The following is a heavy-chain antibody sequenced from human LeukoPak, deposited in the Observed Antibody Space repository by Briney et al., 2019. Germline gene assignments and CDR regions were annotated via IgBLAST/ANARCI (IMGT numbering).Heavy chain of an antibody. CDR3: ARDLEAYYYGSYRGGSCLDY. CDR1: GYTFTSYD. D-gene: IGHD3-10*01. CDR2: MNPNSGNT. Sequence: ASVKVSCKASGYTFTSYDINWVRQATGQGLEWMGWMNPNSGNTGYAQKFQGRVTMTRNTSISTAYMELSSLRSEDTAVYYCARDLEAYYYGSYRGGSCLDYWGQGTLVTVSS. J-gene: IGHJ4*02. V-gene: IGHV1-8*01.